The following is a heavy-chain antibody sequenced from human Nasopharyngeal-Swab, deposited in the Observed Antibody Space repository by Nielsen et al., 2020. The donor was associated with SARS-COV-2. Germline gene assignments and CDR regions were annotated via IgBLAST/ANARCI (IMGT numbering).Heavy chain of an antibody. J-gene: IGHJ4*02. CDR1: GFTFRFYT. Sequence: GGSLRLSCAASGFTFRFYTMHWVRQAPGKGLEWVSSVSTGGDYIHYADLVQGRFAISRDNAKDSLYLQMNSLRAEDTAIHYCARDRSGFGFDFWGQGALVTVSP. CDR2: VSTGGDYI. CDR3: ARDRSGFGFDF. D-gene: IGHD3-3*01. V-gene: IGHV3-21*01.